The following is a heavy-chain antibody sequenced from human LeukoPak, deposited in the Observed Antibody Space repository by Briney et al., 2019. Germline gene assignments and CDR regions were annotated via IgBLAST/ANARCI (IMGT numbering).Heavy chain of an antibody. J-gene: IGHJ4*02. CDR2: IIPILGIA. Sequence: GASVKVSCKASGGAFSSYAISWVRQAPGQGLEWMGRIIPILGIANYAQKFQGRVTITADKSTSTAYMELSSLRSEDTAVYYCARVTYGSGGPPFDYWGQGTLVTVSS. V-gene: IGHV1-69*04. D-gene: IGHD3-10*01. CDR3: ARVTYGSGGPPFDY. CDR1: GGAFSSYA.